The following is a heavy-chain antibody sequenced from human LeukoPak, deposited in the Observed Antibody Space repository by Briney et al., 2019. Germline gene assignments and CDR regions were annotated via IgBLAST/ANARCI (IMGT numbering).Heavy chain of an antibody. Sequence: PSETLSLTCAGYGGSFSGYYWSWIRQPPGKGLEWIGEINHSGSTNYNPSLKSRVPISVDTSKNQFSVKLSSVTAADTAVYYCARNRVVRVYYGSGSYYKPDYWGQGTLVTVSS. CDR3: ARNRVVRVYYGSGSYYKPDY. CDR1: GGSFSGYY. CDR2: INHSGST. J-gene: IGHJ4*02. V-gene: IGHV4-34*01. D-gene: IGHD3-10*01.